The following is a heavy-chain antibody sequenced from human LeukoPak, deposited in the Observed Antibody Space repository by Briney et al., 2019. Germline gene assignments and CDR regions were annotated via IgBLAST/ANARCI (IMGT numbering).Heavy chain of an antibody. D-gene: IGHD6-13*01. CDR2: IYYSGST. CDR3: ARLIGYSSSWHYDY. J-gene: IGHJ4*02. V-gene: IGHV4-59*08. CDR1: GGSISSYY. Sequence: TSETLSLTCTVSGGSISSYYWSWIRQPPGKGLEWIGYIYYSGSTNYNPSLKSRVTISVDTSKNQFSLKLSSVTAADTAVYYCARLIGYSSSWHYDYWGQGTLVTVSS.